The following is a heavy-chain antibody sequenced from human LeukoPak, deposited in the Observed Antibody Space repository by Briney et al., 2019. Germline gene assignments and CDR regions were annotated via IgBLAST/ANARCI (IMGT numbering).Heavy chain of an antibody. V-gene: IGHV4-30-4*07. CDR1: GGSVSSGGYA. J-gene: IGHJ5*02. D-gene: IGHD5-18*01. Sequence: PSQTLSLTCAASGGSVSSGGYAWSWIRQPPGKGLEWIGYIYYRGMTYFNPSLKSRASISVDTSKNQFSLKLSSVTAADTAVYYCARVAENEQLSFDPWGQGTLVTVSS. CDR2: IYYRGMT. CDR3: ARVAENEQLSFDP.